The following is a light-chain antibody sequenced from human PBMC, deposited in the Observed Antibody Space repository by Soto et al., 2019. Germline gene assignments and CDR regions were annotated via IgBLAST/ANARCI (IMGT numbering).Light chain of an antibody. Sequence: QSVLTQPASVSGSPGQSITISCSGTISDVGGSNYVSWYQHHPGKAPRLMIFDVSNRPSGISNRFSGSKSGSTASLTISGLQAEDEADCYCSSYSSSSSPVVFGGGTKLTVL. CDR3: SSYSSSSSPVV. J-gene: IGLJ2*01. CDR2: DVS. CDR1: ISDVGGSNY. V-gene: IGLV2-14*03.